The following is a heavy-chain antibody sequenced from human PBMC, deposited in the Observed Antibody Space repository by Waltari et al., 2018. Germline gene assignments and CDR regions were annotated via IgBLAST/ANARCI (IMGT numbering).Heavy chain of an antibody. CDR3: ARDSKLPMLAY. CDR2: IYYSGSP. CDR1: GGSISSYY. J-gene: IGHJ4*02. V-gene: IGHV4-59*01. D-gene: IGHD2-15*01. Sequence: VQLQESGPGLVKPSETLSLTCTVSGGSISSYYWRWIRQPPGKGLEWIGYIYYSGSPNYNPSLKSRVTISVDTSKNQFSLKLSSVTAADTAVYYCARDSKLPMLAYWGQGTLVTVSS.